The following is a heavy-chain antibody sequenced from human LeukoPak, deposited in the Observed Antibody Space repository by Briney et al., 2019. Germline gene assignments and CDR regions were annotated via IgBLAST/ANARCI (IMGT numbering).Heavy chain of an antibody. V-gene: IGHV1-2*02. CDR1: GYTFTGYY. Sequence: ASVKVSCKASGYTFTGYYMHWVRQAPGQGLEWMGWINPNSGGTNYAQKFQGRVTMTRDTSISTAYMELSRLRSDDTAVYYCARDYGDSSGYYFDYWGQGTLVTVSS. D-gene: IGHD3-22*01. CDR3: ARDYGDSSGYYFDY. J-gene: IGHJ4*02. CDR2: INPNSGGT.